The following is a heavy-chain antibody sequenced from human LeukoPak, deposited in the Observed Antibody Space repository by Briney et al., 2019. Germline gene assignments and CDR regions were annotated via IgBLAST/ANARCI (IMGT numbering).Heavy chain of an antibody. V-gene: IGHV4-30-2*01. CDR2: IYHSGST. CDR3: ARVEYDFWSGYVRWFDP. CDR1: GGSISSGGYS. D-gene: IGHD3-3*01. Sequence: PSETLSLTCAVSGGSISSGGYSWSWIRQPPGKGLEWIGYIYHSGSTYYNPSLKSRVTISVDRSKNQFSLKLSSVTAADTAVYYCARVEYDFWSGYVRWFDPWGQGTLVTVSS. J-gene: IGHJ5*02.